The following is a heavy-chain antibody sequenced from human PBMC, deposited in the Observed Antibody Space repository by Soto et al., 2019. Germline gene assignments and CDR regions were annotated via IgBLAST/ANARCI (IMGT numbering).Heavy chain of an antibody. CDR1: GGSISSYY. V-gene: IGHV4-59*01. CDR3: ARGTRGGDVWSGYYYYYYMDV. J-gene: IGHJ6*03. CDR2: IYYSGST. Sequence: SETLSLTCTVSGGSISSYYWSWIRQPPGKGLEWIGYIYYSGSTNYNPSLKSRVTISVDTSKNQFSLKLSSVTAADTAVYYCARGTRGGDVWSGYYYYYYMDVWGKGTTVTVSS. D-gene: IGHD3-3*01.